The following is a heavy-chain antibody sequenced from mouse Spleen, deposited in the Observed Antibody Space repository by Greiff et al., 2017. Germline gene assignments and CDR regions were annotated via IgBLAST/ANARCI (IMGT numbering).Heavy chain of an antibody. D-gene: IGHD2-2*01. J-gene: IGHJ1*01. CDR2: ISSGGSYT. CDR1: GFTFSSYA. V-gene: IGHV5-9-3*01. Sequence: EVHLVESGGGLVKPGGSLKLSCAASGFTFSSYAMSWVRQTPEKRLEWVATISSGGSYTYYPDSVKGRFTISRDNAKNTLYLQMSSLRSEDTAMYYCARRGGYDWYFDVWGAGTTVTVSS. CDR3: ARRGGYDWYFDV.